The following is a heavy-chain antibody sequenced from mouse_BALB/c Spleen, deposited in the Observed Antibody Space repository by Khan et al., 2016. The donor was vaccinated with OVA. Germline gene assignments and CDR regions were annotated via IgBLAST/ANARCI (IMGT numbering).Heavy chain of an antibody. J-gene: IGHJ2*01. Sequence: QVQLQQSGAELVKAGASVKMSCKASGYTFTSYWMHWVKQRLGQGLEWFAEINPTNGRTYYSEKFKSKATLTVDKSSSTAYMLLSGPTFEDSAVYYCARIKKIVATYFDYWGQGTTLTVSS. CDR3: ARIKKIVATYFDY. V-gene: IGHV1S81*02. D-gene: IGHD1-1*01. CDR2: INPTNGRT. CDR1: GYTFTSYW.